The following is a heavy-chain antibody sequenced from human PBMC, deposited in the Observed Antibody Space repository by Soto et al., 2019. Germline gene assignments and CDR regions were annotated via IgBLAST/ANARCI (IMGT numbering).Heavy chain of an antibody. V-gene: IGHV4-39*01. D-gene: IGHD1-7*01. CDR3: VRQVTGTRRFYWFDP. J-gene: IGHJ5*02. CDR2: IYHNGRT. CDR1: GASVTGTTYY. Sequence: QLQLQESGPGLVKPSETLSLTRSVSGASVTGTTYYWGWIRQSPGKGLEWIGNIYHNGRTDYNPSLKNQVAISIDASKTQFSLRLTSVTAADTAMYYCVRQVTGTRRFYWFDPWGQGTLVTVSS.